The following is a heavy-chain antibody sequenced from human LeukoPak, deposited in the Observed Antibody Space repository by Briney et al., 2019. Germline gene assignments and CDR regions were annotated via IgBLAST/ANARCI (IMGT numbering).Heavy chain of an antibody. CDR1: GFTFSSYA. J-gene: IGHJ6*03. Sequence: GGPLSLCCAASGFTFSSYASSWVRLAPGKVQEWVSTIRGSGGSTYYADSVKGRFAISRDNPKNTLYLQMNSLRAEDTAVYYCAKSGGSCSGGSCYYYYYYMDVWGKGTTVTVSS. CDR2: IRGSGGST. D-gene: IGHD2-15*01. CDR3: AKSGGSCSGGSCYYYYYYMDV. V-gene: IGHV3-23*01.